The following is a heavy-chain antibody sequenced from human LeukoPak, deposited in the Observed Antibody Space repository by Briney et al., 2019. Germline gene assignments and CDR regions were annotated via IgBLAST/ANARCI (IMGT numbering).Heavy chain of an antibody. V-gene: IGHV4-61*02. CDR1: GGSMNSGGDY. CDR3: ARDFWP. D-gene: IGHD3-3*01. J-gene: IGHJ4*02. Sequence: PSQTLSLTCTVSGGSMNSGGDYWTWIRQPAGKELEWIGLIYTGGSTNYNPSLKSRVIISIDTSKHQFSLKLTSVTAADTAVYYCARDFWPWGPGTLVTVSP. CDR2: IYTGGST.